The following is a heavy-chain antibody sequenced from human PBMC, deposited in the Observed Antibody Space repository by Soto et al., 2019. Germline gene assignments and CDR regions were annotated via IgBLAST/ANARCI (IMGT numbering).Heavy chain of an antibody. V-gene: IGHV3-30-3*01. Sequence: GGPLRLSCADSGIGFSRYAMHWFRQAPGKALEWLALISSDGSSKYYADSVKGQDTISADKSMSPAYLEQSRLKAARPAMYHCPTRVCTWG. CDR2: ISSDGSSK. CDR3: PTRVCT. CDR1: GIGFSRYA. J-gene: IGHJ6*03.